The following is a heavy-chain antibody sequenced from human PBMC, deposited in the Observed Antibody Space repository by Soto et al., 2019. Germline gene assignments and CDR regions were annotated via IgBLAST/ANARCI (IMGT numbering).Heavy chain of an antibody. CDR1: GFTFSSYW. Sequence: GGSLRLSCAASGFTFSSYWMHWVRQAPGKGLVWVSRINSDGRSTKYADSVKGRFTNSRDNAKNTLDLQMNSLRAEDTAVYYCAREECSGGSCYFSWGQGTLVTVSS. V-gene: IGHV3-74*01. J-gene: IGHJ4*02. D-gene: IGHD2-15*01. CDR3: AREECSGGSCYFS. CDR2: INSDGRST.